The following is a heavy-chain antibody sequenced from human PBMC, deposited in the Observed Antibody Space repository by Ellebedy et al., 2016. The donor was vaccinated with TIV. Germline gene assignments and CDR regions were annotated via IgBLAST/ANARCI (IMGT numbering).Heavy chain of an antibody. J-gene: IGHJ2*01. V-gene: IGHV4-4*07. CDR3: AKDRGGAVPATRYFDL. Sequence: MPSETLSLTCTVSGGSISSYYWSWIRQSAGKGLEWIGRICTSESTNYNPSLQSRVTMSVDTSKNQISLKLTSVTAADTAVYYCAKDRGGAVPATRYFDLWGRGTLVTVSS. CDR2: ICTSEST. D-gene: IGHD6-19*01. CDR1: GGSISSYY.